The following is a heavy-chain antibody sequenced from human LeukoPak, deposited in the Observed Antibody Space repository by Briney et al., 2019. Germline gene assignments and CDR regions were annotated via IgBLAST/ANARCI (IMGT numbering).Heavy chain of an antibody. J-gene: IGHJ6*02. CDR3: ARLNLYCSSTSCSKPRPYYFYYGMDV. V-gene: IGHV4-34*01. CDR1: GGSFSGYY. D-gene: IGHD2-2*01. CDR2: INHSGST. Sequence: SDTLSLTCAVYGGSFSGYYWSWIRQPPGKGVEWIGEINHSGSTNYYPSLKSRVTISVDTSKNQFSLKLSSVTAADTAVYYCARLNLYCSSTSCSKPRPYYFYYGMDVWGQGTTVTVSS.